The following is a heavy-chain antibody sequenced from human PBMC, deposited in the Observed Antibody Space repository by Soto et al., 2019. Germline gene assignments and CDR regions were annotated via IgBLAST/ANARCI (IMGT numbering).Heavy chain of an antibody. CDR1: GLTFSDYG. CDR3: AKAGPHFDY. CDR2: ISYDGSNK. Sequence: QVQLVESGGGVVQPGRSLTLSCAVSGLTFSDYGMHWVRQAPGKGLEWLAMISYDGSNKYHADSVKGRFTISRDNSKNTLYLQMSSLRGEDTAVYYCAKAGPHFDYWGQGALVTVSS. V-gene: IGHV3-30*18. J-gene: IGHJ4*02. D-gene: IGHD7-27*01.